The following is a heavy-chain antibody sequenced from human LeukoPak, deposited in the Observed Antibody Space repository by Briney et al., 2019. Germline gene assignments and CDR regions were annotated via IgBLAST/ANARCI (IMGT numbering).Heavy chain of an antibody. J-gene: IGHJ4*02. D-gene: IGHD5-12*01. V-gene: IGHV3-7*01. CDR1: GFTFSSYW. Sequence: GGSLRLSCAASGFTFSSYWMTWVRQAPGKALEWVANIKPDGSGEYYVDSLKGRFTISRDNAENSLFLQMNNLRVDDTAVYYCARSGGYGWDYWGQGAVVTVSS. CDR2: IKPDGSGE. CDR3: ARSGGYGWDY.